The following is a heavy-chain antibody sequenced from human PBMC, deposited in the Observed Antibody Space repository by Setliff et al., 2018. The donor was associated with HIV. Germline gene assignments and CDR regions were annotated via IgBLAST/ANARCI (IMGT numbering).Heavy chain of an antibody. V-gene: IGHV4-59*01. CDR3: ARDVARFDYDTGGYYVSHFDY. J-gene: IGHJ4*02. CDR1: GGSISFYY. CDR2: TFDNGNT. D-gene: IGHD3-22*01. Sequence: SETLSLTCSISGGSISFYYWNWLRQAPGKGLEWIAYTFDNGNTKYNPSLKSRVTIAGDTSKNQFSVRLTSVTAADTAVYFCARDVARFDYDTGGYYVSHFDYWGQGIQVTAPQ.